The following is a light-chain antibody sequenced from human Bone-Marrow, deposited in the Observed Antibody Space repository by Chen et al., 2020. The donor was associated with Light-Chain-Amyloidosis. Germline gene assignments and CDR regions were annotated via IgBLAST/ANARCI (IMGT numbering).Light chain of an antibody. CDR1: QTISSNY. Sequence: EIVLTQSPGTLSLSPGEGANLSCRASQTISSNYLTWYQQKFDQAPRLLIYGSSSRATGIPDRFTGSGSGTDFTLTINRLEPEDLAMYYCQQYGTSPLTFGGGTKVEIK. CDR2: GSS. V-gene: IGKV3-20*01. CDR3: QQYGTSPLT. J-gene: IGKJ4*01.